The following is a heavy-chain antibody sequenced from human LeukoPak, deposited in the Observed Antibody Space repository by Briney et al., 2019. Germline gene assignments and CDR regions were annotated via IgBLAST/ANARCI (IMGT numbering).Heavy chain of an antibody. CDR2: ISWNSGSI. J-gene: IGHJ3*02. CDR1: GFTFDDYA. D-gene: IGHD3-10*01. CDR3: VKEGYGSGSYYNQDAFDI. V-gene: IGHV3-9*01. Sequence: HPGRSVRLSCAASGFTFDDYAMHWVRQAPGKGMEWVSGISWNSGSIGYADSVKGRFTISRDNAKNSLYLQMNSLRAEDTALYYCVKEGYGSGSYYNQDAFDIWGQGTMVTVSS.